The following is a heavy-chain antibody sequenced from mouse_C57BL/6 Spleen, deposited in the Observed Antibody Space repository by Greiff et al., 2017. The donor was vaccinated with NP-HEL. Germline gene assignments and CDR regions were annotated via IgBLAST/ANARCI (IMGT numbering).Heavy chain of an antibody. CDR3: DYGSSYGYPFAY. V-gene: IGHV1-81*01. CDR1: GYTFTSYG. J-gene: IGHJ3*01. D-gene: IGHD1-1*01. CDR2: IYPRSGNT. Sequence: QVQLQQSGAELARPGASVKLSCKASGYTFTSYGISWVKQRTGQGLEWIGEIYPRSGNTYYNEKFKGKATLTADKSSSTAYMELRSLTSEDSAVYVCDYGSSYGYPFAYWGQGTLVTVSA.